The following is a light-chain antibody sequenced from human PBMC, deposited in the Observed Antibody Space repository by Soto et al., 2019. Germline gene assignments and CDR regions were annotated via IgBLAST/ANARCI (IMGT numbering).Light chain of an antibody. J-gene: IGLJ1*01. CDR2: DDN. V-gene: IGLV1-51*01. CDR3: GSWDSSLSAYV. Sequence: VLTQPASVSGSPGQSITISCTGTSSDVGGNSVSWYQQLPGTAPKLLIYDDNKRPSGIPDRFSGSKSGTSATLGITGFQTGDEADYYCGSWDSSLSAYVFGTGTKVTVL. CDR1: SSDVGGNS.